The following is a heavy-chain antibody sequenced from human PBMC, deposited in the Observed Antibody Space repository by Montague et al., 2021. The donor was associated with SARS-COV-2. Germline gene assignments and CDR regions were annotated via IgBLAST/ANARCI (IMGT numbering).Heavy chain of an antibody. Sequence: SETLSLTCSVSGDSIGSSHTYWGWIRQPPGKGLEWIGCVAYSGSTYYNPSLQRRVTISVDTSKSQFSLKLTSVTAADTAVYYCASSQLYYDLLTGFSESYYFDYWGQGTLATVSS. CDR1: GDSIGSSHTY. CDR3: ASSQLYYDLLTGFSESYYFDY. V-gene: IGHV4-39*01. D-gene: IGHD3-9*01. CDR2: VAYSGST. J-gene: IGHJ4*02.